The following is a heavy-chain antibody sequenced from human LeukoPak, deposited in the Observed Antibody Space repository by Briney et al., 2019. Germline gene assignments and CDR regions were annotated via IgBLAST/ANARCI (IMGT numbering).Heavy chain of an antibody. D-gene: IGHD3-22*01. V-gene: IGHV3-21*01. Sequence: GGSLRLSCVASGFNFSSYSMSWVRQVPGKGLEWVSAITRSSSSIYYADSVNGRFTISRDDAKRSVYLQMNSLRAQDTAVYYCTSELYFSDGSGLWGPGTRVTVSS. CDR2: ITRSSSSI. CDR3: TSELYFSDGSGL. CDR1: GFNFSSYS. J-gene: IGHJ3*01.